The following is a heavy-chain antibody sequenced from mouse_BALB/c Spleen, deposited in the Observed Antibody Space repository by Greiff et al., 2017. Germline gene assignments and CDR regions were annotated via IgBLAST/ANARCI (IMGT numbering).Heavy chain of an antibody. Sequence: EVKVEESGGGLVQPGGSLRLSCATSGFTFTDYYMSWVRQPPGKALEWLGFIRNKANGYTTEYSASVKGRFTISRDNSQSILYLQMNTLRAEDSATYYCARDGYYFDVWGAGTTVTVSS. J-gene: IGHJ1*01. D-gene: IGHD2-2*01. CDR3: ARDGYYFDV. V-gene: IGHV7-3*02. CDR2: IRNKANGYTT. CDR1: GFTFTDYY.